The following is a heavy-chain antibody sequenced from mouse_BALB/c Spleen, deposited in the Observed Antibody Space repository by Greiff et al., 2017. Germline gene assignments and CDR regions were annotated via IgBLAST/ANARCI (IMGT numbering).Heavy chain of an antibody. J-gene: IGHJ4*01. Sequence: DVKLVESGGGLVKPGGSLKLSCAASGFTFSSYAMSWVRQTPEKRLEWVASISSGGSTYYPDSVKGRFTLSRDNARNILYLQMSSLRSEDTAMYYCAREELLPYYAMDYWGQGTSVTVSS. D-gene: IGHD2-12*01. CDR3: AREELLPYYAMDY. CDR2: ISSGGST. CDR1: GFTFSSYA. V-gene: IGHV5-6-5*01.